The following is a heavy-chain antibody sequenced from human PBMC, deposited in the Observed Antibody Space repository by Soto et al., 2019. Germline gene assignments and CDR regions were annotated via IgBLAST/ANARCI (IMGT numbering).Heavy chain of an antibody. D-gene: IGHD3-22*01. J-gene: IGHJ6*02. Sequence: PGGSLRLSCAASGFTFSSYAMSWVRQAPGKGLEWVSAISGSGGSTYYADSVKGRFTISRDNSKNTLYLQMNSLRAEDTAVYYCAKYDSSGERFYYYGMDVWGHGTTVTVSS. CDR2: ISGSGGST. CDR1: GFTFSSYA. CDR3: AKYDSSGERFYYYGMDV. V-gene: IGHV3-23*01.